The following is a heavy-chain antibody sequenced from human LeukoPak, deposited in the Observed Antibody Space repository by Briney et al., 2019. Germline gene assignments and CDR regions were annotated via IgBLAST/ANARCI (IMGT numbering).Heavy chain of an antibody. V-gene: IGHV1-18*01. D-gene: IGHD3-3*01. CDR1: GYTFTSYG. CDR3: ARARGITTFGVVNNAKYNWFDP. J-gene: IGHJ5*02. CDR2: ISAYNGNT. Sequence: ASVKVSCKASGYTFTSYGISWVRQAPGQGLEWMGWISAYNGNTNYAQKLQGRVTMTTDTSTSTAYMELRSLRSDDTAVYYCARARGITTFGVVNNAKYNWFDPWGQGTLVTVSS.